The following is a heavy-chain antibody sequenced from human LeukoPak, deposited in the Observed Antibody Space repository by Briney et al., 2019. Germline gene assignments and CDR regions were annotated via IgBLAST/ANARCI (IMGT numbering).Heavy chain of an antibody. D-gene: IGHD1-26*01. CDR3: ATGMSVGATGFDY. J-gene: IGHJ4*02. CDR2: IDPEDGET. Sequence: ASVKVSCKVSGYTLAELSMHWVRQAPGKGLEWMGGIDPEDGETIYAQKFQGRVTMTEDTSTDTAYMELSSLRSEDTAVYYCATGMSVGATGFDYWGQGTLVTVSS. CDR1: GYTLAELS. V-gene: IGHV1-24*01.